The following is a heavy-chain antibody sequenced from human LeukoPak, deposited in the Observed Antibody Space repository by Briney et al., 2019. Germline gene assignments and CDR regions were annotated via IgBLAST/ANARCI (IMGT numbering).Heavy chain of an antibody. Sequence: SVKVSCKASGGTFRSYAISWVRQAPGKGLEWMGGIIPMINTPKYAQKFQGRVSITADESTSTGYMEVSSLRSEDTAVYYCAIFQGTYGGNEYLNWGQRALVTVSS. V-gene: IGHV1-69*13. CDR2: IIPMINTP. J-gene: IGHJ4*02. CDR3: AIFQGTYGGNEYLN. D-gene: IGHD4-23*01. CDR1: GGTFRSYA.